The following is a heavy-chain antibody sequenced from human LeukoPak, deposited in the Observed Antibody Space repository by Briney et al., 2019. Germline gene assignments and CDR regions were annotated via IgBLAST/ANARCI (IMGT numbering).Heavy chain of an antibody. J-gene: IGHJ4*02. Sequence: GGSLTLSYAPSAFTFRNAWMSWVRQAPGKGLEWVGRIKKKTEGGTTDYAAPEKGRFTISRDDSKNTLYLQMNSLKTEDTAVYYCTTAVGGTEDFDYWGQGTLVTVSS. D-gene: IGHD1-26*01. CDR3: TTAVGGTEDFDY. V-gene: IGHV3-15*01. CDR2: IKKKTEGGTT. CDR1: AFTFRNAW.